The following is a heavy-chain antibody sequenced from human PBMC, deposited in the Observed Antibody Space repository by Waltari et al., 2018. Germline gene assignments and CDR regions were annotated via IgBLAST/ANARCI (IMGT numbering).Heavy chain of an antibody. D-gene: IGHD4-17*01. CDR3: ARANYGDYYYYYMDV. J-gene: IGHJ6*03. CDR2: IYYSGST. CDR1: GGSISSHY. V-gene: IGHV4-59*11. Sequence: QVQLQESGPGLVKPSETLSLTCTVSGGSISSHYWSWIRQPPGKGLEWIGYIYYSGSTNYTPSLKSRVTISVDTSKNQFSLKLSSVTAADTAVYYCARANYGDYYYYYMDVWGKGTTVTVSS.